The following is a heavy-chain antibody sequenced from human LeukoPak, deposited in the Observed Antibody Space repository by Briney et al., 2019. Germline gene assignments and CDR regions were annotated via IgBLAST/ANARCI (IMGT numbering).Heavy chain of an antibody. D-gene: IGHD3-10*01. Sequence: GGSLRLSCAASGFTFSSYWMSWVRQAPGKGLEWVANIKQDGSEKYYVDSVKGRFTISRDNAKNSLYLQMNSLRAEDTAVYYCARVREALWFGELSYFDYWGQGTLVTVSS. J-gene: IGHJ4*02. CDR1: GFTFSSYW. CDR2: IKQDGSEK. CDR3: ARVREALWFGELSYFDY. V-gene: IGHV3-7*01.